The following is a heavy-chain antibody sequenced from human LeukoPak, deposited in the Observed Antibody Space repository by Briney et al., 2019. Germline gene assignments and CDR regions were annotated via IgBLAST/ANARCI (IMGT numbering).Heavy chain of an antibody. V-gene: IGHV4-38-2*02. CDR3: ARGRVKGVRGVYDAFDI. CDR1: GYSISSGYY. J-gene: IGHJ3*02. Sequence: PSETLSLTCTVSGYSISSGYYWGWIRQPPGKGLEWIGSIYHSGSTYYNPSLKSRVTISVDTSENQFSLKLSSVTAADTAVYYCARGRVKGVRGVYDAFDIWGQGTMVTVSS. D-gene: IGHD3-10*01. CDR2: IYHSGST.